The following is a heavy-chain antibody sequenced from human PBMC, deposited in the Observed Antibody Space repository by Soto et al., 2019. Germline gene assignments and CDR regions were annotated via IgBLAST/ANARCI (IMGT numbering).Heavy chain of an antibody. V-gene: IGHV4-4*02. J-gene: IGHJ5*01. CDR1: GGSVSSPKW. D-gene: IGHD3-10*01. Sequence: PSETLSLTCGVSGGSVSSPKWWSWVRQPPGKGLEWIGEISHSGSTNYNPSLKSRVTISMDNSKNQFFLQMTSVTAADTAFYYCARDGYSDSGSYSDWFDSWGQGILVTVSS. CDR2: ISHSGST. CDR3: ARDGYSDSGSYSDWFDS.